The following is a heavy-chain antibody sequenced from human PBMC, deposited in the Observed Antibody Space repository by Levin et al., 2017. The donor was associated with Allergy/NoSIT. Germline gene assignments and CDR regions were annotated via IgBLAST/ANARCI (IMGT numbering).Heavy chain of an antibody. CDR2: IIPILGIA. CDR3: ATPTVTTSSRCDY. D-gene: IGHD4-17*01. CDR1: GGTFSSYT. Sequence: SVKVSCKASGGTFSSYTISWVRQAPGQGLEWMGRIIPILGIANYAQKFQGRVTITADKSTSTAYMELSSLRSEDTAVYYCATPTVTTSSRCDYWGQGTLVTVSS. J-gene: IGHJ4*02. V-gene: IGHV1-69*02.